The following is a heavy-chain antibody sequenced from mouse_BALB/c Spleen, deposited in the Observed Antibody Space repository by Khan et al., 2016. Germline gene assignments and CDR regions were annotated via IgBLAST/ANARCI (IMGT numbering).Heavy chain of an antibody. D-gene: IGHD2-4*01. CDR3: AREGLRRGFAY. J-gene: IGHJ3*01. V-gene: IGHV5-4*02. CDR1: GFTFSDYY. CDR2: ISDGGSYT. Sequence: VQLKESGGGLVKPGGSLKLSCAASGFTFSDYYMYWVRQTPEKRLEWVATISDGGSYTYYPDSVKGRFTIPRDNAKNKLYLQMSSLKSEDTAMDYFAREGLRRGFAYGGQGTLVTVAA.